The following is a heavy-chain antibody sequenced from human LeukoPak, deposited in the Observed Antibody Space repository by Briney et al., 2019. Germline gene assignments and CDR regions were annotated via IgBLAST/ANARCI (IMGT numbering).Heavy chain of an antibody. J-gene: IGHJ4*02. CDR1: GSSISSRNW. V-gene: IGHV4-4*02. Sequence: SGTLSLTCTVSGSSISSRNWWTWVRQPPGKGLEWIGEIYHNGSTNYNPSLKSRVTISLDKSKNQVSLKLTSVTAADTAVYYCARETSSWYPRMALDYWGQGTLVTVSS. CDR2: IYHNGST. D-gene: IGHD6-13*01. CDR3: ARETSSWYPRMALDY.